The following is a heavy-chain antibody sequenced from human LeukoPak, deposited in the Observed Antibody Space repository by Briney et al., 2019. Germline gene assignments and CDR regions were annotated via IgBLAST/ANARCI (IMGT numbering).Heavy chain of an antibody. CDR3: ASGPRGNDFWSGRYYFDY. Sequence: PSETLSLTCTVSGGSISSSSYSWGWIRQPPGKGLEWIGSIYYSGSTYYNPSLKSRVTISVDTSKNQFSLKLSSVTAADTAVYYCASGPRGNDFWSGRYYFDYWGQGTLVTVSS. D-gene: IGHD3-3*01. V-gene: IGHV4-39*01. CDR1: GGSISSSSYS. J-gene: IGHJ4*02. CDR2: IYYSGST.